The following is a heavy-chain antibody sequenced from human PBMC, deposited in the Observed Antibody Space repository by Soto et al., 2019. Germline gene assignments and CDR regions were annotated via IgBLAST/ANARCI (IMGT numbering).Heavy chain of an antibody. CDR3: AKDLYSRRDYYHGMDV. CDR1: GFTFSNYG. J-gene: IGHJ6*02. D-gene: IGHD2-8*01. CDR2: MSFDGSDK. V-gene: IGHV3-30*18. Sequence: PGGSLRLSCAASGFTFSNYGMHWVRRAPGKGLEWVAVMSFDGSDKYYADSVKGRFTISRDNSKNTLSLQMNSLRAEDTAVYYCAKDLYSRRDYYHGMDVWGQGTTVTVSS.